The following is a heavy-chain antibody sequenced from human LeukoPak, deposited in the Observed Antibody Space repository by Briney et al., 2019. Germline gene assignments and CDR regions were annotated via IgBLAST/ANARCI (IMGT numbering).Heavy chain of an antibody. CDR1: GYTFTSYG. D-gene: IGHD5-24*01. Sequence: EASVKVSCKASGYTFTSYGISWVRQAPGQGLEWMGWISAYNGNTNYAQKLQGRVTMTTDTSTSTAYMELRSLRSDDTAVYYCARDWIEMATISHSSFDYWGQGTLVTVSS. CDR3: ARDWIEMATISHSSFDY. CDR2: ISAYNGNT. J-gene: IGHJ4*02. V-gene: IGHV1-18*01.